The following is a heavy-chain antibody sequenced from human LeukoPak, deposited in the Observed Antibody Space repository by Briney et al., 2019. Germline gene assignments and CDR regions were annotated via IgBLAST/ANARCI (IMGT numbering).Heavy chain of an antibody. D-gene: IGHD2-2*01. Sequence: GASAKVSCKAAGYTFTSHGFIWLRQAPGQGLEWMGWITVNNGYTKYAQELQGRVTMTTDTSTSTAYMELRSLRSDDTAVYYCAKVHCISTNCNHIWTYFDYWGQGTLVTVSS. CDR3: AKVHCISTNCNHIWTYFDY. CDR2: ITVNNGYT. V-gene: IGHV1-18*01. CDR1: GYTFTSHG. J-gene: IGHJ4*02.